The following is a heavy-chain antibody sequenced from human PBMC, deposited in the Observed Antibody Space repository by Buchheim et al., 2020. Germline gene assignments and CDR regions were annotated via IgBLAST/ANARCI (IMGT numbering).Heavy chain of an antibody. CDR2: IYHSGST. Sequence: QVQLQESGPGLVKPSETLSLTCTVSGGSISSHYWSWIRQPPGKGLEWIGYIYHSGSTNYNPSLKSRVTIAVDTSKNQFTLNLSSATAADTAVYYCAYSSGWDAEYFQHWGQGTL. D-gene: IGHD6-19*01. V-gene: IGHV4-59*03. J-gene: IGHJ1*01. CDR3: AYSSGWDAEYFQH. CDR1: GGSISSHY.